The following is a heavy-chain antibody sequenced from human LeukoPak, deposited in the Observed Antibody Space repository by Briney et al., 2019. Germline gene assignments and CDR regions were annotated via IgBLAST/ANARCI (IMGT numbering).Heavy chain of an antibody. J-gene: IGHJ5*02. D-gene: IGHD3-16*01. V-gene: IGHV3-30-3*01. CDR3: ARDMNGFDP. CDR1: GFTFSSYA. Sequence: GRSLGLSCAASGFTFSSYAMHWVRQAPGKGLEWVAVISYDGSNKYYADSVKGRFTISRDNSKNTLYLQMNSLRAEDTAVYYCARDMNGFDPWGQGTLVTVSS. CDR2: ISYDGSNK.